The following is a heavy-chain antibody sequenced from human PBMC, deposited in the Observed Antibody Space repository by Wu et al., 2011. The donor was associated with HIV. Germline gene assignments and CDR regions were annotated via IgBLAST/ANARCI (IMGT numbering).Heavy chain of an antibody. Sequence: QVQVVQSGAEVKKPGSSVKVSCKASGGTFSSYSISWVRQAPGQGLEWVGRIIPMFGTASYAQKFQGRVTITADDSTSTAYMDLGSLKSEDTAIYYCAGPGVEAAAMEAFDTWGQGT. J-gene: IGHJ3*02. CDR2: IIPMFGTA. V-gene: IGHV1-69*15. CDR1: GGTFSSYS. CDR3: AGPGVEAAAMEAFDT. D-gene: IGHD2-2*01.